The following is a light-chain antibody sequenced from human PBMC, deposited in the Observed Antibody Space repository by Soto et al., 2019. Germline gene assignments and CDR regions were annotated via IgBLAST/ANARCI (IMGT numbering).Light chain of an antibody. CDR3: CSFTGTSSQFV. Sequence: QSALTQPASVSGSPGQSITFSCTRSNSDVGASVYVSWYQQHPGKAPKLIISEVNNRPSGVSDRFSGSQSGNTASLTISGLQAEDEADYYCCSFTGTSSQFVFGSGTQLTVL. CDR2: EVN. V-gene: IGLV2-14*01. CDR1: NSDVGASVY. J-gene: IGLJ1*01.